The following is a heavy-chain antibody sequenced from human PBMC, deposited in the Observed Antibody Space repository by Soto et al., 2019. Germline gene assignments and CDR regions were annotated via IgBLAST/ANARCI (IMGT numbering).Heavy chain of an antibody. CDR2: INQDGDEK. CDR3: ARSSGKGTVDY. CDR1: GFTFSSNW. D-gene: IGHD3-10*01. J-gene: IGHJ4*02. V-gene: IGHV3-7*05. Sequence: PGGSLRLSCAASGFTFSSNWMSWVRQAPGKGLEWVANINQDGDEKYHVDSVKGRFTISRDNAKNSLFLQMNSLRAEDTAVYYCARSSGKGTVDYWGQGTLVTVSS.